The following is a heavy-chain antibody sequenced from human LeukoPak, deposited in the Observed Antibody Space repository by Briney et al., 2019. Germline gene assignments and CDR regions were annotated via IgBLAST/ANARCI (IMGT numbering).Heavy chain of an antibody. CDR3: ARSGGYWFDP. Sequence: SETLSLTCTVSGGSVNSGSYYWSWIRQPPGTGLEWIGYMYYSGSTNYDPSLKSRVTISVDTSKNQFSLKLSSVTAADTAVYYCARSGGYWFDPWGQGTLVTVSS. D-gene: IGHD1-26*01. V-gene: IGHV4-61*01. J-gene: IGHJ5*02. CDR1: GGSVNSGSYY. CDR2: MYYSGST.